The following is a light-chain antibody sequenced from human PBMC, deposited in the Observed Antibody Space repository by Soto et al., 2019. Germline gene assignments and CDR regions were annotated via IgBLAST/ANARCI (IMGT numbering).Light chain of an antibody. Sequence: PSSLSASVGDRVTITCRASQDIRSDLGWYQQKPGRAPKRLMFAASRLHSGVPSRFSGRGSGTEFTLTISSLPPEDFATYYCLQHNTYPRAFGQGTKVDIK. CDR2: AAS. J-gene: IGKJ1*01. V-gene: IGKV1-17*01. CDR3: LQHNTYPRA. CDR1: QDIRSD.